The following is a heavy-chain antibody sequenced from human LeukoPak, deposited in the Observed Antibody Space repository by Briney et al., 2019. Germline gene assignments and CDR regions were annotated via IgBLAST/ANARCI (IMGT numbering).Heavy chain of an antibody. CDR2: IYTSGST. J-gene: IGHJ6*03. Sequence: PSETLSLTCTVSGGSISSYYWSWIRQPPGKGLEWIGYIYTSGSTNYNPSLKSRVTISVDTSKNQFSLKLSSVTAADTAVYYCARPRRDGYNGRNNYYYYYYMDVWGKGTMVTVSS. D-gene: IGHD5-24*01. CDR3: ARPRRDGYNGRNNYYYYYYMDV. V-gene: IGHV4-4*09. CDR1: GGSISSYY.